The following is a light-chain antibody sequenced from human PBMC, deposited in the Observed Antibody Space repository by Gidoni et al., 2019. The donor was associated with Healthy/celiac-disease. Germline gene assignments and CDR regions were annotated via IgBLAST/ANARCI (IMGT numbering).Light chain of an antibody. CDR1: QSVSSSY. J-gene: IGKJ1*01. V-gene: IGKV3-20*01. CDR3: QQYGSSRT. Sequence: EIVLTQSPGTLSLSPGERATLSCRASQSVSSSYLAWYQQKPAQAPRLLIYGASSRATGIPDRFSGSGSGTDFTLTISRLEPEDLAVYYCQQYGSSRTFGQGTKVEIK. CDR2: GAS.